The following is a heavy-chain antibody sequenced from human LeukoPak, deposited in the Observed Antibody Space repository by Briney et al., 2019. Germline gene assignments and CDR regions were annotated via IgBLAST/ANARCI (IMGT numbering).Heavy chain of an antibody. CDR2: ISGSGDNT. V-gene: IGHV3-23*01. D-gene: IGHD1-1*01. J-gene: IGHJ4*02. CDR3: AKDLSLRLAPHWFDY. Sequence: QSGGSLRLSCAASGFTFSSYAMTWVRQAPGKGLESVSAISGSGDNTYYADSVKGRFTISRDNSKNTLYLQMNSLRAEDTAVYYCAKDLSLRLAPHWFDYWGQGTLVTVSS. CDR1: GFTFSSYA.